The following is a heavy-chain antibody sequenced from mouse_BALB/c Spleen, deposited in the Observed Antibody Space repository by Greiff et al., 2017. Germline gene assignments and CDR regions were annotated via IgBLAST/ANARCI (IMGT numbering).Heavy chain of an antibody. CDR1: GYTFTSYW. CDR2: INPSNGRT. CDR3: APIYYDYDFDY. J-gene: IGHJ2*01. D-gene: IGHD2-4*01. V-gene: IGHV1S81*02. Sequence: VQLQQPGAELVKPGASVKLSCKASGYTFTSYWMHWVKQRPGQGLEWIGEINPSNGRTNYNEKFKSKATLTVDKSSSTAYMQLSSLTSEDSAVYYFAPIYYDYDFDYWGQGTTLTVSS.